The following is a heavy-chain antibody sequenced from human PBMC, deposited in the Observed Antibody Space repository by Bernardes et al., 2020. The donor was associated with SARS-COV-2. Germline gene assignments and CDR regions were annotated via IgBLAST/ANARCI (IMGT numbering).Heavy chain of an antibody. V-gene: IGHV7-4-1*02. CDR3: ARESSSWFDTSFDY. CDR1: GYTFTSYA. Sequence: SVQVSCKAYGYTFTSYAMNWVRQAPGQGLEWMGWINTNTGKPTFSQVFTGRFVFSLDTSVSTAYLQISSLKAEDTAVYYCARESSSWFDTSFDYWGQGTLVTVSS. J-gene: IGHJ4*02. D-gene: IGHD6-13*01. CDR2: INTNTGKP.